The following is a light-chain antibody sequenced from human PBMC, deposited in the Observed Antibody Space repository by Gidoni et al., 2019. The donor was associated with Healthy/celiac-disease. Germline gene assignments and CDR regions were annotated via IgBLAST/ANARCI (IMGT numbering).Light chain of an antibody. V-gene: IGLV2-23*01. Sequence: QSALTQPASVSGSPGQSITISCTGTSSDVGSYNLVSWYQQNPGKATKLMIYEGSKRPSGVSNRFSGSKSGNTASLTISGLQAEDEADYYCCSYAGSRRVFGGGTKLTVL. CDR1: SSDVGSYNL. CDR3: CSYAGSRRV. J-gene: IGLJ3*02. CDR2: EGS.